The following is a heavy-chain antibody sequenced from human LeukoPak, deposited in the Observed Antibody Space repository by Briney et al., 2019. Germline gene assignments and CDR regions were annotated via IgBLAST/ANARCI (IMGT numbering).Heavy chain of an antibody. V-gene: IGHV1-8*03. Sequence: ASVKVSCKASGYTFTSYGINWVRQATGQGLEWMGWMNPNSGNTGYAQKFQGRVTITRNTSISTAYMELSSLRSEDTAVYYCARGPNGGNYYYYYYMDVWGKGTTVTVSS. J-gene: IGHJ6*03. CDR1: GYTFTSYG. CDR2: MNPNSGNT. D-gene: IGHD4-23*01. CDR3: ARGPNGGNYYYYYYMDV.